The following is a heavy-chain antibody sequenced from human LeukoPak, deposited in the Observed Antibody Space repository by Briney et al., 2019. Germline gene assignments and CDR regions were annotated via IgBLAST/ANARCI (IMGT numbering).Heavy chain of an antibody. V-gene: IGHV3-48*03. CDR2: ISGSGSTI. CDR1: GFTFSSYE. CDR3: ATDLGFYSDGRGFFDY. D-gene: IGHD4-11*01. Sequence: GGSLRLSCAASGFTFSSYEMNWVRQAPGKGLEWVSSISGSGSTIYYADSVKGRFTITRDNSKNTLYLQMNSLRAEDTTVYYCATDLGFYSDGRGFFDYSGQGRPVTASS. J-gene: IGHJ4*02.